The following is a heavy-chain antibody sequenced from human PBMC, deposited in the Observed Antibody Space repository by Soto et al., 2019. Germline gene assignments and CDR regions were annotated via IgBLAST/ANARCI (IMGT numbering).Heavy chain of an antibody. CDR2: TYYRSKWYN. D-gene: IGHD1-1*01. CDR3: ARDRYANTYFDY. Sequence: PSQTLSLTCAISGDGVSSNSAAWNWIRQSPSRGLEWLGRTYYRSKWYNDYAVSVKSRISINPDTSRNQFSLQLNSVTPEDTAVYFCARDRYANTYFDYWGQGSLVTVSS. V-gene: IGHV6-1*01. CDR1: GDGVSSNSAA. J-gene: IGHJ4*02.